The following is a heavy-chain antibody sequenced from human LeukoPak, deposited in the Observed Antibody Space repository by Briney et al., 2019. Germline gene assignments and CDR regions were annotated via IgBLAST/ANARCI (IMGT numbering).Heavy chain of an antibody. V-gene: IGHV3-23*01. CDR3: ARVPSGYTLGYGYYYYYMDV. CDR1: GFTFGNYG. Sequence: GGSLRLSCAASGFTFGNYGMSWFRQAPVKGLEWVSAITDTGSGTYLADSVKGRFTISRDNAKNALYLQMNSLRAEDTAVYYCARVPSGYTLGYGYYYYYMDVWGKGTTVTVSS. J-gene: IGHJ6*03. CDR2: ITDTGSGT. D-gene: IGHD5-18*01.